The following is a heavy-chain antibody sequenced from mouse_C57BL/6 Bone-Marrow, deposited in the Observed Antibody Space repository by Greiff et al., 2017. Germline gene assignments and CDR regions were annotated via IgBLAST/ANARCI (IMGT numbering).Heavy chain of an antibody. J-gene: IGHJ3*01. Sequence: EVKLVESGGGLVKPGGSLKLSCAASGFTFSDYGMHWVRQAPEKGLEWVAYISSGSSTIYYADTVTGRFTISRDNAKNTLFLQMTSLRSEDTAMYYCARGSFAYWGQGTLVTVSA. V-gene: IGHV5-17*01. CDR1: GFTFSDYG. CDR2: ISSGSSTI. CDR3: ARGSFAY.